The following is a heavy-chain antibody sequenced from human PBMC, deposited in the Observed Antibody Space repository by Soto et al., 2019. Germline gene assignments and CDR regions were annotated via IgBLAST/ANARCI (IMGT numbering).Heavy chain of an antibody. CDR2: ISYDGSNK. J-gene: IGHJ4*02. CDR3: AKDSGAYCSSTSCYTSYYFDY. D-gene: IGHD2-2*02. Sequence: QVQLVESGGGVVQPGRSLRLSCAASGFTSSSYGMHWVRQAPGKGLEWVAVISYDGSNKYYADSVKGRFTISRDNSKNTLYLQMNSLRAEDTAVYYCAKDSGAYCSSTSCYTSYYFDYWGQGTLVTVSS. CDR1: GFTSSSYG. V-gene: IGHV3-30*18.